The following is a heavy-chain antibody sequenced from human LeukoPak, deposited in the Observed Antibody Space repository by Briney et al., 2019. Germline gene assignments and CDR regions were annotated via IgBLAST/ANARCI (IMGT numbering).Heavy chain of an antibody. CDR3: ARGNIWFDP. CDR2: IYYSGST. V-gene: IGHV4-59*01. Sequence: SETLSLTCTVSGGSISSYYRSWIRQPPGKRLEWIGYIYYSGSTNYNPSLKSRVTISVDTSKNQFSLKLSSVTAADTAVYYCARGNIWFDPWGQGTLVTVSS. CDR1: GGSISSYY. J-gene: IGHJ5*02. D-gene: IGHD2/OR15-2a*01.